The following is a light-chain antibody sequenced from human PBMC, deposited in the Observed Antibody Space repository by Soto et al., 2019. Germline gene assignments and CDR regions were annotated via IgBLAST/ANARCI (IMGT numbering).Light chain of an antibody. CDR3: HQYNHWLTWT. CDR2: DIF. V-gene: IGKV3D-15*01. Sequence: ESLLNQALATLALSPGEKDTLSGRACQSVSRNLAWYQQKPGQTPRLLIYDIFTRATGVPTRISGSGSGTEFTLTISSLQSEDFAVYYCHQYNHWLTWTFGQGTKVDTK. CDR1: QSVSRN. J-gene: IGKJ1*01.